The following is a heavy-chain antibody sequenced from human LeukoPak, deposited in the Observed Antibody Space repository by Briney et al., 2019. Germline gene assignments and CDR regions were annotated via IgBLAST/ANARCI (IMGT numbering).Heavy chain of an antibody. V-gene: IGHV3-33*01. Sequence: PGGSLRLSCAASGFTFSSYGMHWVRQAPGKGLEWVAVIWYDGSNKYYADSVKGRFTISRDNSKNTLYLQMNSPRAEDTAVHYCAREHTMGYFDYWGQGTLVTVSS. CDR3: AREHTMGYFDY. D-gene: IGHD3-10*01. CDR1: GFTFSSYG. CDR2: IWYDGSNK. J-gene: IGHJ4*02.